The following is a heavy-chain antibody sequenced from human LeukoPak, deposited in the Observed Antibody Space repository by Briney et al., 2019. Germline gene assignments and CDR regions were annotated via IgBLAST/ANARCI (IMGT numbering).Heavy chain of an antibody. V-gene: IGHV3-30*04. CDR1: GFTFSSYA. Sequence: PGRSLRLSCAASGFTFSSYAMHWVRQAPGKGLEWVAVISYDGSNKYYADSVKGRFTISRDNSKNTLYLQMNSLRAEDTAVYYCARDQYSGYDLYYFDYWGQGTLVTVSS. CDR3: ARDQYSGYDLYYFDY. CDR2: ISYDGSNK. J-gene: IGHJ4*02. D-gene: IGHD5-12*01.